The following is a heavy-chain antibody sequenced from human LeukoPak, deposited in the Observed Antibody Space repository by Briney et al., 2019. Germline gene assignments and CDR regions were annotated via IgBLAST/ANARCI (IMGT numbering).Heavy chain of an antibody. CDR2: ISSNGGST. J-gene: IGHJ5*02. CDR1: GFTFSSYA. CDR3: ARGGVGATTYVWFDP. V-gene: IGHV3-64*01. D-gene: IGHD1-26*01. Sequence: PGGSLRLSCAASGFTFSSYAMHWVRQAPGEGLVYVSAISSNGGSTYYANSVKGRFTISRDNSKNTLYLQMGSLRSEDTAVYYCARGGVGATTYVWFDPWGQGTLVTVSS.